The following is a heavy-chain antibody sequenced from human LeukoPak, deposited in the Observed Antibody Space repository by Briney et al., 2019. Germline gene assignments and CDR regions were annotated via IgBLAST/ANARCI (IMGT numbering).Heavy chain of an antibody. J-gene: IGHJ4*02. CDR1: GFTVSSNY. CDR3: AQWSRYFDY. CDR2: IYSGGST. V-gene: IGHV3-53*01. Sequence: PGGSLRLSCAASGFTVSSNYMSWVRQAPGKGLEWVSVIYSGGSTYYADSMKGRFTISRDNAKNTLYLQMNSLRAEDTALYFCAQWSRYFDYWGQGTLVTVSS. D-gene: IGHD1-26*01.